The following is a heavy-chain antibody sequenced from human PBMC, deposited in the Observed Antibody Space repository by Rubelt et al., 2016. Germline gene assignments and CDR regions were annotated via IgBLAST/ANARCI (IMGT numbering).Heavy chain of an antibody. CDR1: GYTFTNYA. J-gene: IGHJ6*02. V-gene: IGHV1-3*01. D-gene: IGHD3-9*01. CDR3: ASSGFDYDILTGYYNYYGMDV. CDR2: INAGNDNT. Sequence: QVQLVQSGAEVKKPGASVKVSCKASGYTFTNYAMHWLRQAPGQRLEWMGWINAGNDNTKYSQKFQGRFTITRDTSASTAYMELSSRRSEDTAVYYCASSGFDYDILTGYYNYYGMDVWGQGTTVTVSS.